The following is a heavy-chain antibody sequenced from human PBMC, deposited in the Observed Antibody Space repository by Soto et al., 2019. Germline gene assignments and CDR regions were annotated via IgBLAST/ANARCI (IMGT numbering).Heavy chain of an antibody. J-gene: IGHJ4*02. CDR1: GFTFSSHW. V-gene: IGHV3-7*01. CDR2: IKQDGSER. CDR3: AREDTYGLYVDY. D-gene: IGHD5-18*01. Sequence: GSLRLSCAASGFTFSSHWMTWVRQAPGKGLEWVANIKQDGSERYYVDSVKGRFSISRDNAENSLYLQMTGLRAEDTAVYYCAREDTYGLYVDYWGQGTLVTVSS.